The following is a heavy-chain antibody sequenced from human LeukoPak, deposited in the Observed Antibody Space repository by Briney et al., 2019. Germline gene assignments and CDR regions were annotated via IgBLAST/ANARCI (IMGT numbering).Heavy chain of an antibody. V-gene: IGHV4-31*03. CDR1: GGSISSGGYS. D-gene: IGHD6-13*01. J-gene: IGHJ4*02. CDR2: IYYSGST. CDR3: VGGSSSWYWFDY. Sequence: SEALSLTCTVSGGSISSGGYSWSWIRQHPGKGLEWIGYIYYSGSTYYNPPLKSRVTISVDTSKNQFSLKLSSVTAADTAVYYCVGGSSSWYWFDYWGQGTLVTVSS.